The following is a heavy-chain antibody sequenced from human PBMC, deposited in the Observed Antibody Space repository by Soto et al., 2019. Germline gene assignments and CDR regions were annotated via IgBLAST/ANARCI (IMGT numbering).Heavy chain of an antibody. V-gene: IGHV4-34*01. J-gene: IGHJ6*03. CDR2: INHSGST. CDR3: ARGGDCSSTSCFYYYYMDV. Sequence: SEPLSLTCAVSGGSFSGYYWSWIRQPPGKGLEWIGEINHSGSTNYNPSLKSRVTISVDTSKNQFSLKLSSVTAADTAVYYCARGGDCSSTSCFYYYYMDVWGKGTTVTVSS. CDR1: GGSFSGYY. D-gene: IGHD2-2*01.